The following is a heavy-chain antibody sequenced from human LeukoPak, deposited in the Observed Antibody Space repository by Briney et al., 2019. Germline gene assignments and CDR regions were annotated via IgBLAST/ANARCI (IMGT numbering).Heavy chain of an antibody. CDR1: GYTFTSYD. J-gene: IGHJ6*03. V-gene: IGHV1-8*01. CDR3: TTDDPPVPAALLYYYYMDV. Sequence: ASVKVSCKASGYTFTSYDINWVRQATGQGLEWMGWMNPNSGNTGYAQKFQGRVTMTRNTSISTAYMELSSLRSEDTAVYYCTTDDPPVPAALLYYYYMDVWGKGTTVTVSS. D-gene: IGHD2-2*01. CDR2: MNPNSGNT.